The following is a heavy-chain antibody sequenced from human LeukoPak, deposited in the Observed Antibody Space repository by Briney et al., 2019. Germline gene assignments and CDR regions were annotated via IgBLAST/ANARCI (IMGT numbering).Heavy chain of an antibody. D-gene: IGHD3-22*01. V-gene: IGHV1-46*01. J-gene: IGHJ4*02. CDR3: ARAGGSSGRYGSGYYYVGDY. Sequence: GASVTVSCKASGYTFTSYYMHWVRQAPGQGLEWMGIINPSGGSTSYAQKFQGRVTMTRDTSTSTVYMELSSLRSEDTAVYYCARAGGSSGRYGSGYYYVGDYWGQGTLVTVSS. CDR1: GYTFTSYY. CDR2: INPSGGST.